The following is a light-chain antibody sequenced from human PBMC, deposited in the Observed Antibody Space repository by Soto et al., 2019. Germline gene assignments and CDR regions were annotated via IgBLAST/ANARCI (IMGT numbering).Light chain of an antibody. V-gene: IGKV3-20*01. CDR1: QSVSNNY. CDR3: QQYGSSGT. CDR2: GAS. J-gene: IGKJ1*01. Sequence: EIVCMPSPGTLSLSPGVSATLSFSASQSVSNNYLAWYQQKPGQAPRLLIYGASNRATGIPDRFSGSGSGTDFTLTISRLEPEDFAVYYCQQYGSSGTFGQGTKVDIK.